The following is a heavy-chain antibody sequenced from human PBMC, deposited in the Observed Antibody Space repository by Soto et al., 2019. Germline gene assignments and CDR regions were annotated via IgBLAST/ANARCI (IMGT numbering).Heavy chain of an antibody. Sequence: SETLSLTCSVSGGSVNNKTYYWSWIRQPPGKRLEWIGYVYYSGTTNYNPSLKSRVTISIDMSKNQISLRLSSVTAADTALYYCARTTAVPNTLRSRYFFDFWGQGTLVTVSS. J-gene: IGHJ4*02. V-gene: IGHV4-61*01. CDR2: VYYSGTT. CDR1: GGSVNNKTYY. CDR3: ARTTAVPNTLRSRYFFDF. D-gene: IGHD3-9*01.